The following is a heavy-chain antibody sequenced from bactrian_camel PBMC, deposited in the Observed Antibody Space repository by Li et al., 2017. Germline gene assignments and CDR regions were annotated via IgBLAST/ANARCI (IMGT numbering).Heavy chain of an antibody. V-gene: IGHV3S53*01. Sequence: HVQLVESGGGSVQAGGSLRLSCAASTYIYSSGCMGWFRQAPGKERERVAAIDSVGGTSYTDSVKGRFTVSRDNANNIVNLQMNSLKPEDTAMYYCATNFGPYCSGPYLERRANFLGQGTQ. J-gene: IGHJ4*01. CDR1: TYIYSSGC. D-gene: IGHD2*01. CDR2: IDSVGGT.